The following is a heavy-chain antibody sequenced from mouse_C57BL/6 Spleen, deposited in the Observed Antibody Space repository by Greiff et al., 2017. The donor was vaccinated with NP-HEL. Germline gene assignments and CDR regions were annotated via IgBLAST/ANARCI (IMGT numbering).Heavy chain of an antibody. V-gene: IGHV1-64*01. Sequence: VQLQQPGAELVKPGASVKLSCKASGYTFTSYWMHWVKQRPGQGLEWIGMIHPNSGSTNYNEKFKSKATLTVDKSSSTAYMQLSSLTSEDSAVYYCGGGYEYDGNAMDYWGQGTSVTVSS. CDR2: IHPNSGST. D-gene: IGHD2-4*01. CDR1: GYTFTSYW. CDR3: GGGYEYDGNAMDY. J-gene: IGHJ4*01.